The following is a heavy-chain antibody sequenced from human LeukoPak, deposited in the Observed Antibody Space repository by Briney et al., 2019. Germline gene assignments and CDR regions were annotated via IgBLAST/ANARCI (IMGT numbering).Heavy chain of an antibody. D-gene: IGHD3-22*01. CDR2: ISGSSGST. CDR1: GFTISNYG. Sequence: GGSLRLSCAASGFTISNYGMSWVRQAPGKGLEWVSGISGSSGSTFYADSVQGRFTISRDNSKNTLYLQMNSLRAEDTAVYYCAKLSYVADSSGYYLLAFDIWGQGTMVTVSS. J-gene: IGHJ3*02. V-gene: IGHV3-23*01. CDR3: AKLSYVADSSGYYLLAFDI.